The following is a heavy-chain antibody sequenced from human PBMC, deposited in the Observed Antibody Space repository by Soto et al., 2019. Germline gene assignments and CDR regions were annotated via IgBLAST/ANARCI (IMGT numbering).Heavy chain of an antibody. J-gene: IGHJ4*02. CDR3: AREPAYCGGDCYSHN. CDR1: GGTFSSYA. Sequence: ASVKVSCKASGGTFSSYAISWVRQATGQGLEWMGGIIPIFGTANYAQKFQGRVTITADESTSTAYMELSSLRSEDTAVYYCAREPAYCGGDCYSHNWGQGTLVTVSS. D-gene: IGHD2-21*02. V-gene: IGHV1-69*13. CDR2: IIPIFGTA.